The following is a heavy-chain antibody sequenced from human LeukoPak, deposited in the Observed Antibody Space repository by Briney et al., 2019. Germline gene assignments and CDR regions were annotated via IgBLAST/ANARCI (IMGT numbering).Heavy chain of an antibody. V-gene: IGHV1-18*01. CDR1: GYTFTSYG. Sequence: ASVKVSCKASGYTFTSYGISWVRRAPGQGLEWMGWISAYNGNTNYAQKLQGRVTMTTDTSTSTAYMELRSLRSDDTAVYYCARAGGYYDSSGYYSDYWGQGTLVTVSS. J-gene: IGHJ4*02. D-gene: IGHD3-22*01. CDR3: ARAGGYYDSSGYYSDY. CDR2: ISAYNGNT.